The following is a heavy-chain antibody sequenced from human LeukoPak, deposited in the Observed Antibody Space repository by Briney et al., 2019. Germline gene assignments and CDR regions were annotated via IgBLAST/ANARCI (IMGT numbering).Heavy chain of an antibody. D-gene: IGHD3-10*01. J-gene: IGHJ6*02. CDR3: ASYYYGSGSYPYYYYYYGMDV. CDR1: GGSISSYY. V-gene: IGHV4-59*01. CDR2: IYYSGST. Sequence: PSETLSLTCTVCGGSISSYYWSWIRQPPGKGLEWIGYIYYSGSTNYNPSLKSRVTISVDTSKNQFSLKQSSVTAADTAVYYCASYYYGSGSYPYYYYYYGMDVWGQGTTVTVSS.